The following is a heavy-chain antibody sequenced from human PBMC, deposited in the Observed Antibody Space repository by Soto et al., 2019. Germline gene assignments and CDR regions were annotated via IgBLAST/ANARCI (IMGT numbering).Heavy chain of an antibody. V-gene: IGHV1-2*02. D-gene: IGHD3-3*01. CDR2: INPNSGGT. CDR3: ASVNLRFSYGIDV. Sequence: GASVKVSCKASGYTFTGYYMHWVRQAPGQGLEWMGWINPNSGGTNYAQKFQGRVTMTRDTSISTAYMELSRLRSDDTAVYFCASVNLRFSYGIDVWGQGTTVTVSS. J-gene: IGHJ6*02. CDR1: GYTFTGYY.